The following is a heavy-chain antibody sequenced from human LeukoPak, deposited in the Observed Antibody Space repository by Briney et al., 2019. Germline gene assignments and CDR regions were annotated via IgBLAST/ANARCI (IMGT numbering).Heavy chain of an antibody. D-gene: IGHD1-7*01. V-gene: IGHV5-51*01. J-gene: IGHJ3*02. CDR2: IYPGDSDT. CDR1: GYSFTSYW. Sequence: GESLKISCKGSGYSFTSYWIGWVRQMPGKGLEWMGIIYPGDSDTRYSPSFQGQVTISADKSISTAYLQWSSLKASDTAMYYCARTKNNWNYAFEIWGQGTMVTVSS. CDR3: ARTKNNWNYAFEI.